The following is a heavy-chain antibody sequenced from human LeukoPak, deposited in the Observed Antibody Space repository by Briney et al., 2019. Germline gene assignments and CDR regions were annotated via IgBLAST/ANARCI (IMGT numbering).Heavy chain of an antibody. Sequence: PGGSLRLSCAASGFTVSSNYMSWVRQAPGKGLEWVSVIYSGGSTYYADSVKGRFTISRDNSKNTLYLQMNSLRAEDTAVYYCAGEDYYDSSGFGGGYWGQGTLVTVSS. D-gene: IGHD3-22*01. CDR1: GFTVSSNY. CDR3: AGEDYYDSSGFGGGY. CDR2: IYSGGST. J-gene: IGHJ4*02. V-gene: IGHV3-53*01.